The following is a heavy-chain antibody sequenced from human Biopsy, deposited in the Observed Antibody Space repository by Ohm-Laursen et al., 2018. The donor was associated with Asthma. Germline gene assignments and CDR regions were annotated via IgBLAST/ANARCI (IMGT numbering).Heavy chain of an antibody. CDR2: IYYSGST. V-gene: IGHV4-31*02. J-gene: IGHJ5*02. D-gene: IGHD3-3*01. Sequence: TLSLTWTVSYGSITSGGYYWSWIRQHPGKGLEWIGYIYYSGSTYYNPSLKSRVTISVDTSKNQFSLKLSSVTAADTAVYYCARGIGLSGYDFWSGYSATPNWFDPWGQGTLVTVSS. CDR1: YGSITSGGYY. CDR3: ARGIGLSGYDFWSGYSATPNWFDP.